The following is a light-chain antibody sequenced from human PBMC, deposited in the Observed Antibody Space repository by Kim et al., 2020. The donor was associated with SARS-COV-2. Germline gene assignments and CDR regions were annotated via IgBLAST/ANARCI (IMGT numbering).Light chain of an antibody. J-gene: IGKJ2*01. CDR1: QSISSR. Sequence: DIQMTQSPSTLSASVGDRVTITCRASQSISSRLAWYQQKPWKAPNLLIYKASNLETGVPSRFSGSGSGTEFTLTISSLQPDDFATYYCQQYNSYLYTFGQGTKLEI. V-gene: IGKV1-5*01. CDR2: KAS. CDR3: QQYNSYLYT.